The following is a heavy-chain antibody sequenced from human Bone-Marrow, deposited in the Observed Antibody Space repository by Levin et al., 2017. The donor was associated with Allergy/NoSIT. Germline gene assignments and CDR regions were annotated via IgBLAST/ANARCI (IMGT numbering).Heavy chain of an antibody. CDR1: GFTFSSYA. CDR2: ISPDGGYI. J-gene: IGHJ3*01. V-gene: IGHV3-23*01. D-gene: IGHD4-17*01. Sequence: ETLSLTCAASGFTFSSYALTWVRQAPGKGLEWVSVISPDGGYIAYADSVKGRFTISRDNSKNTVDLQMNSLRVEDTAIYYCAKRVTTVTTWAFDCWGQGTVVTVSS. CDR3: AKRVTTVTTWAFDC.